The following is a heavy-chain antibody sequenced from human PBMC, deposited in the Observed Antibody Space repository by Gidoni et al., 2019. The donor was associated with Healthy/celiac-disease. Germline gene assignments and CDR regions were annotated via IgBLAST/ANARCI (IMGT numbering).Heavy chain of an antibody. J-gene: IGHJ5*02. D-gene: IGHD6-13*01. CDR2: NSRIFGTA. Sequence: QLQLVQPGAAVKTPGSSVKASCTASGGTFSSYAISRVRQAPGQGLEWMGGNSRIFGTANNAKKFQGRVTSTADEATSTAYMEVSNVRTEDTDVYYGERDGRAEPWGQGTLVTVSS. CDR1: GGTFSSYA. CDR3: ERDGRAEP. V-gene: IGHV1-69*01.